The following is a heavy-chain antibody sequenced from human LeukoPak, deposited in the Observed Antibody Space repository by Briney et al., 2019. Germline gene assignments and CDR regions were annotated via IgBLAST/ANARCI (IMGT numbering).Heavy chain of an antibody. CDR3: ARETVDTAMVIDY. Sequence: ETLSLTCAVYGGSFSGYYWSWIRQPPGKGLEWIGEINHSGSTNYNPSLKSRVTISVDTSKNQLSLKLSSVTAADTAVYYCARETVDTAMVIDYWGQGTLVTVSS. CDR1: GGSFSGYY. V-gene: IGHV4-34*01. D-gene: IGHD5-18*01. J-gene: IGHJ4*02. CDR2: INHSGST.